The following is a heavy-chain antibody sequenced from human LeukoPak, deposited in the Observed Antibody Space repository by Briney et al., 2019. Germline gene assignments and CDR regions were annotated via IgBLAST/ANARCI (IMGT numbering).Heavy chain of an antibody. CDR3: ARIGYCSGGSCYSWLRAIRHYYYMDV. CDR1: GYTFTSYD. V-gene: IGHV1-8*01. D-gene: IGHD2-15*01. Sequence: GASVTVSCKSSGYTFTSYDINWVRQATGQGLEWMGWMNPNSGNTGYAQKFQGRVTMTRNTSISTAYMELNSLRSEDTAVYYCARIGYCSGGSCYSWLRAIRHYYYMDVWGKGTTVTISS. CDR2: MNPNSGNT. J-gene: IGHJ6*03.